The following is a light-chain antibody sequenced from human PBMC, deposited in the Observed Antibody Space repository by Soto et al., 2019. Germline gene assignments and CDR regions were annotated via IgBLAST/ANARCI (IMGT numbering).Light chain of an antibody. CDR1: QSVSSD. V-gene: IGKV3-15*01. Sequence: EIVMTQSPATLSMFPGERATLSCRASQSVSSDLGWYQQKPGQAPRLLIHGAFIRAAGVPARFSGSGSGTEFTLTISSLQSEDSAVYYCQQYNDRPLTFGGGTKVDIK. J-gene: IGKJ4*01. CDR3: QQYNDRPLT. CDR2: GAF.